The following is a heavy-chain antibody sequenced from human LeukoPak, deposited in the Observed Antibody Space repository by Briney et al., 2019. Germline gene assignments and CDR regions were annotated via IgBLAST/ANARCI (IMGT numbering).Heavy chain of an antibody. CDR3: ARVKSSSEGYYFDY. V-gene: IGHV1-8*02. CDR1: GYTFTSYG. J-gene: IGHJ4*02. Sequence: ASVKVSCKASGYTFTSYGISWVRQATGQGLEWMGWVNPNSGNTGYAQKFQGRVTMTRNTSISTAYMELSSLRSEDTAVYYCARVKSSSEGYYFDYWGQGTLVTVSS. D-gene: IGHD2-2*01. CDR2: VNPNSGNT.